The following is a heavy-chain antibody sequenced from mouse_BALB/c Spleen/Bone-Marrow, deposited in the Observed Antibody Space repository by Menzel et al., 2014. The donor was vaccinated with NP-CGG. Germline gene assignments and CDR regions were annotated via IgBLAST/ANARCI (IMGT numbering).Heavy chain of an antibody. CDR1: GYAFTSYL. CDR3: AREWTARTPSY. V-gene: IGHV1-54*01. Sequence: QVHVKQSEAELVRPGTSVKAYCKTSGYAFTSYLIEWIKQRPGQGLEWIGVINPGSGGANYNEKFKGKATLTADKSSSTAYMQISSLTSDDSAVYFCAREWTARTPSYWGQGTGLTV. J-gene: IGHJ2*03. D-gene: IGHD3-2*01. CDR2: INPGSGGA.